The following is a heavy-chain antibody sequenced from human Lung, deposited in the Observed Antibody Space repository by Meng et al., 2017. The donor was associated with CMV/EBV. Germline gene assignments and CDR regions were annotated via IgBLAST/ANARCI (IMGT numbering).Heavy chain of an antibody. D-gene: IGHD2-2*02. CDR2: ISPILGIA. CDR3: ATSFCCSTTNCYTYYGLDV. CDR1: GYTFTSYT. V-gene: IGHV1-69*10. Sequence: SVKVSCKASGYTFTSYTINWVRQAPGQGLEWMGGISPILGIANSAQKFQGRVTITADKSTSTAYVELSSLTSEDTAVYYCATSFCCSTTNCYTYYGLDVWGQGTTVTVSS. J-gene: IGHJ6*02.